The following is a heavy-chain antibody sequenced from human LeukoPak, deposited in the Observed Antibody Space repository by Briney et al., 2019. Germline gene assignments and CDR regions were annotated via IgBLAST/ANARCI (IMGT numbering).Heavy chain of an antibody. V-gene: IGHV4-30-2*01. D-gene: IGHD3-3*01. Sequence: PSQTLSLTCTVSGGSISSGGYYWGWIRQPPGKGLEWIGYIYHSGSTYYNPSLKSRVTISVDRSKNQFSLKLSSVTAADTAVYYCARVPIFGTYYYMDVWGKGTTVTVSS. CDR2: IYHSGST. CDR1: GGSISSGGYY. J-gene: IGHJ6*03. CDR3: ARVPIFGTYYYMDV.